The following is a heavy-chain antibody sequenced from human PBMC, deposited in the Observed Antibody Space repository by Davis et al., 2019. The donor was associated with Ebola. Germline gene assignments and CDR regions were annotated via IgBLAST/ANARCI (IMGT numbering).Heavy chain of an antibody. CDR1: GGSISSYY. Sequence: PSETLSLTCTVSGGSISSYYWSWIRQPPGKGLEWIGYIYYSGSTNYNPSLKSRVTISVDTSKNQFSLKLSSVTAADTAVYYCARGIRDIVLMGFEPWGQGTLVTVSS. D-gene: IGHD2-8*01. V-gene: IGHV4-59*01. CDR2: IYYSGST. J-gene: IGHJ5*02. CDR3: ARGIRDIVLMGFEP.